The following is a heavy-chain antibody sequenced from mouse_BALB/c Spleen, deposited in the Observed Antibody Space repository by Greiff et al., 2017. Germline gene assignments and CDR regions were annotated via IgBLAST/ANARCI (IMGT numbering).Heavy chain of an antibody. CDR3: ARGRFAY. CDR2: ISSGSSTI. CDR1: GFTFSSFG. J-gene: IGHJ3*01. Sequence: VQLKESGGGLVQPGGSRKLSCAASGFTFSSFGMHWVRQAPEKGLEWVAYISSGSSTIYYADTVKGRFTISRDNPKNTLFLQMTSLRSEDTAMYYCARGRFAYWGQGTLVTVSA. V-gene: IGHV5-17*02.